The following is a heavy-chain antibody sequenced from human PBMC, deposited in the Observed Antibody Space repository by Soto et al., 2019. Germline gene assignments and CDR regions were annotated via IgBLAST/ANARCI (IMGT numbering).Heavy chain of an antibody. J-gene: IGHJ5*02. V-gene: IGHV4-34*01. CDR1: GGSFSGYY. CDR2: INHSGST. Sequence: SETLSLTCAVYGGSFSGYYWSWIRQPPGKGLEWIGEINHSGSTNYNPSLKSRVTISVDTSKNQFSLKLSSVTAADTAVYYCARELDPWGQRTLVTVSS. CDR3: ARELDP.